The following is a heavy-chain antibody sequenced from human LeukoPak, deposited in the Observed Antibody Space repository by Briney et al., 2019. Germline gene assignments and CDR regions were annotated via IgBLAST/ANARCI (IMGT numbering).Heavy chain of an antibody. CDR2: IHYSGNT. J-gene: IGHJ6*03. CDR3: ARETYQLLSGYYYYYMDV. CDR1: GASISSFY. V-gene: IGHV4-59*12. Sequence: SETLSLTCTVSGASISSFYWSWIRQPPGKGLEWVGYIHYSGNTNYNPSLKSRVTMSVDTSKSQFSLKLSSVTAADTAVYYCARETYQLLSGYYYYYMDVWGKGTTVTVSS. D-gene: IGHD2-2*01.